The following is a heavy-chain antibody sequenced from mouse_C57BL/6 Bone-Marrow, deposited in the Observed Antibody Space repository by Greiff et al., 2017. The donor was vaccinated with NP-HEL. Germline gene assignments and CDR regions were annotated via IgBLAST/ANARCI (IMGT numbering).Heavy chain of an antibody. V-gene: IGHV5-12*01. CDR3: AGSTYYYGSSYFCAKDY. CDR2: ISNGGGST. Sequence: EVQRVESGGGLVQPGGSLKLSCAASGFTFSDYYMYWVRQTPEKRLEWVAYISNGGGSTYYPDTVKGRFTLSRDNANNTLYLQLSRLKSEDTAMYYCAGSTYYYGSSYFCAKDYWGQGTSVTVSS. D-gene: IGHD1-1*01. J-gene: IGHJ4*01. CDR1: GFTFSDYY.